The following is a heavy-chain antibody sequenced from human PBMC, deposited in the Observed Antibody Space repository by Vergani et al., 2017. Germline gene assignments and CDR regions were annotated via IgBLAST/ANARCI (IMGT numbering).Heavy chain of an antibody. V-gene: IGHV4-34*01. D-gene: IGHD6-13*01. CDR1: GGSFRGYY. Sequence: QVQLQQWGAGLFKPSETLSLTCAVYGGSFRGYYWSWIRQPQGKGLEWIGEINHSGSTNYNPSLKRRVTISVDPSKNQFSRKLSSVTAEDTAVYYCARGPSSSWYGWFDPWGQGTLVTVSS. CDR3: ARGPSSSWYGWFDP. CDR2: INHSGST. J-gene: IGHJ5*02.